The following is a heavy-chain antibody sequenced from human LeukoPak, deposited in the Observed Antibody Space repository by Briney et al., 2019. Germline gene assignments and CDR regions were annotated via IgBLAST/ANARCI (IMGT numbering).Heavy chain of an antibody. CDR1: GFTFSSYS. CDR2: ISSSSSYI. CDR3: ARDLAVTTGIGY. D-gene: IGHD4-17*01. V-gene: IGHV3-21*01. Sequence: GGSLRLSCAASGFTFSSYSMNWVRQAPGKGLEWVSSISSSSSYIYYADSVKGRFTISRDNAKNSLYLQMNSLRAEDTTVYYCARDLAVTTGIGYWGQGTLVTVSS. J-gene: IGHJ4*02.